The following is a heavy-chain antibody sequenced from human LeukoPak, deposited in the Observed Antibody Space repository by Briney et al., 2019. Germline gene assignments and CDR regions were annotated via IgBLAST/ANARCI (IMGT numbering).Heavy chain of an antibody. D-gene: IGHD3-16*02. J-gene: IGHJ6*03. V-gene: IGHV4-59*08. Sequence: PSETLSLTCTVSGGSIGTYYWSWGRQSPGKGLEWIGYIYVTGNRYNPYLQSRVTISVDTSRNQFFLKMSSVTAADTAVYYCARHIGGGIEDMDVWGKGTKVTVSS. CDR1: GGSIGTYY. CDR2: IYVTGN. CDR3: ARHIGGGIEDMDV.